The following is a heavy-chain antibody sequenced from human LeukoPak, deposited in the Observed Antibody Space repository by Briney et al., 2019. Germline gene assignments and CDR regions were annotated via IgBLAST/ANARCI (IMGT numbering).Heavy chain of an antibody. Sequence: SETLSLTCTVSGGSISSYYWSWIRQPPGKGLEWIGYIYYSGSTNYNPSLKSRVTISVDTSKNQFSLKLSSVTAADTAVYYCARGAYYDFWSGSSYMDVWGKGTTVTVSS. CDR3: ARGAYYDFWSGSSYMDV. D-gene: IGHD3-3*01. J-gene: IGHJ6*03. V-gene: IGHV4-59*08. CDR1: GGSISSYY. CDR2: IYYSGST.